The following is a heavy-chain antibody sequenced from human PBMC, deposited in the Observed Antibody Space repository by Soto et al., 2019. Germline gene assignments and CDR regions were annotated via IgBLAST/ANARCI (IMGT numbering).Heavy chain of an antibody. CDR1: GGSISSYY. D-gene: IGHD2-15*01. CDR2: MYYGGSP. J-gene: IGHJ3*02. V-gene: IGHV4-59*01. Sequence: SETLSLPCTVSGGSISSYYWSWLRQPPGKGLEWIGYMYYGGSPNYNPSLKSRVTISLDTSKNQFSLILSSVTAADTAVYFCARDRRYCSGGRCSAGDAFDIWGQGTTVTVSS. CDR3: ARDRRYCSGGRCSAGDAFDI.